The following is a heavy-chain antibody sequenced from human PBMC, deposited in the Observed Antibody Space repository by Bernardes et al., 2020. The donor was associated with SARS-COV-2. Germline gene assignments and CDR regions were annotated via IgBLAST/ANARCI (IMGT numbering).Heavy chain of an antibody. Sequence: GGSLRLSCAASGFTFSSYEMNWVRQAPGKGLEWVSYISSSGSTIYYADSVKGRFTISRDNAKNSLYLQMNSLRAEDTAVYYCARDRTNYYYDSSGYRQDAFVSWGQGTMVTVSS. J-gene: IGHJ3*02. V-gene: IGHV3-48*03. D-gene: IGHD3-22*01. CDR1: GFTFSSYE. CDR3: ARDRTNYYYDSSGYRQDAFVS. CDR2: ISSSGSTI.